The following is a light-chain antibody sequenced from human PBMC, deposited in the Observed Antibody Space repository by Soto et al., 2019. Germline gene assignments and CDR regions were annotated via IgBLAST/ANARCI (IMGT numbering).Light chain of an antibody. J-gene: IGLJ2*01. V-gene: IGLV1-44*01. CDR1: SSNIGSNT. CDR2: SNN. Sequence: QSVLTQPPSASGTPGQRVTISCSGSSSNIGSNTVNWYQQVPGTAPKLLIYSNNQRPSGVPDRFSGSKSGTSASLAISGLQSEYEAEYYCAAWDDSLNGLVVFGGGTKVTVL. CDR3: AAWDDSLNGLVV.